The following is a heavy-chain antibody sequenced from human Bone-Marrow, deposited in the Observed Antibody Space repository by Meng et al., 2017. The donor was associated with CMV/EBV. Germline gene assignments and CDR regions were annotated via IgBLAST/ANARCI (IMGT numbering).Heavy chain of an antibody. CDR1: GFSVSDNY. CDR3: ARDRIAAIKENYYYYGMDV. CDR2: IYSGGSI. Sequence: GESLKISCAASGFSVSDNYMSWVRQAPGRGLEWVSLIYSGGSIYNADSVKGRFTISRDNAKNSLYLQINSLRAEDTAVYYCARDRIAAIKENYYYYGMDVWGQGTTVTVSS. V-gene: IGHV3-53*01. D-gene: IGHD6-6*01. J-gene: IGHJ6*02.